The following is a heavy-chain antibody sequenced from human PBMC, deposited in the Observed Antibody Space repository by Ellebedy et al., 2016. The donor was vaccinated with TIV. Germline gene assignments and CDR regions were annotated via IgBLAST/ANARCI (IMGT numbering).Heavy chain of an antibody. CDR1: GLTFSTYW. CDR3: ARGYYYGSGCRD. Sequence: GESLKISCTASGLTFSTYWMHWVRQAPGKGLVWVSRINGEGTDTSYADSVKGRFTISRDDAKNTVYLQMNSLRVEDTAVYYCARGYYYGSGCRDWGQGTLVTVSS. V-gene: IGHV3-74*01. CDR2: INGEGTDT. D-gene: IGHD3-10*01. J-gene: IGHJ4*02.